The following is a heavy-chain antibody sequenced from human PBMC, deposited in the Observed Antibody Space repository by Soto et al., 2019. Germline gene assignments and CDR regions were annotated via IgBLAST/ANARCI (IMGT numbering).Heavy chain of an antibody. J-gene: IGHJ4*02. D-gene: IGHD1-26*01. V-gene: IGHV1-69*13. Sequence: GASVKVSCKAPGGTFSSYAISWVRQAPGQGLEWMGGIIPIFGTANYAQKFQGRVTITADESTSTAYMELSSLRSEDTAVYYCARVGAPNFDYWGQGTLVTVSS. CDR1: GGTFSSYA. CDR3: ARVGAPNFDY. CDR2: IIPIFGTA.